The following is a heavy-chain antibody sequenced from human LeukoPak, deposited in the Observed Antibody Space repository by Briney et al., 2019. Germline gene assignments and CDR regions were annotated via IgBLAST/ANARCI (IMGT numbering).Heavy chain of an antibody. V-gene: IGHV4-61*02. CDR3: ARGGVMTVDAFDI. D-gene: IGHD2-21*01. CDR2: IYTSGST. J-gene: IGHJ3*02. Sequence: EWIGRIYTSGSTNYNPSLKSRVTISVDTSKNQFSLKLSSVTAADTAVYYCARGGVMTVDAFDIWGQGTMVTVSS.